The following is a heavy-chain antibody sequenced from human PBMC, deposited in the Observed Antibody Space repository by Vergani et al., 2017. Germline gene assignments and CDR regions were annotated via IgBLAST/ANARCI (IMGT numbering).Heavy chain of an antibody. CDR2: IKQDGSEK. Sequence: EVQLVESGGGLVQPGGSLRLSCAASGFTFSSYWMSWVRQAPGKGLEWVANIKQDGSEKYYVDSVKGRFTISRDNAKNSLYLQMNSLRAEDTALYYCAKGRRGNYYYYGMDVWGQGTTVTVSS. CDR3: AKGRRGNYYYYGMDV. D-gene: IGHD3-16*01. CDR1: GFTFSSYW. J-gene: IGHJ6*02. V-gene: IGHV3-7*03.